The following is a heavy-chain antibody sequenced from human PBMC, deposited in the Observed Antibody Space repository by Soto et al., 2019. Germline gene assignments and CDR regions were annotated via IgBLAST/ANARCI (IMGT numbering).Heavy chain of an antibody. CDR3: AREIVVVTAISRDNWFDP. CDR1: GYTYTGYY. J-gene: IGHJ5*02. CDR2: INPNSGGT. V-gene: IGHV1-2*06. Sequence: ASVKASSKASGYTYTGYYMYWVRQAPGQGLEWMGRINPNSGGTNYAQKFQGRVTMTRDTSISTAYMELSRLRSDDTAVYYCAREIVVVTAISRDNWFDPWGQGTLVTSPQ. D-gene: IGHD2-21*02.